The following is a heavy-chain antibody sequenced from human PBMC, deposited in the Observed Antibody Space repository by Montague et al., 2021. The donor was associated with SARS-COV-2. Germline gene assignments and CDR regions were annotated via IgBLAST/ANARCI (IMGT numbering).Heavy chain of an antibody. CDR1: GDSVSSNSAA. Sequence: CAVSGDSVSSNSAAWNWIRQPPSRGLEWLGRTYYRSKWYNDYAVSVKSRITINPDTSKNQFSLQLNSVTPEDTAVYYCARDDPYCTNGVCCTGNWFDPWGQGTLVTVSS. J-gene: IGHJ5*02. CDR3: ARDDPYCTNGVCCTGNWFDP. D-gene: IGHD2-8*01. CDR2: TYYRSKWYN. V-gene: IGHV6-1*01.